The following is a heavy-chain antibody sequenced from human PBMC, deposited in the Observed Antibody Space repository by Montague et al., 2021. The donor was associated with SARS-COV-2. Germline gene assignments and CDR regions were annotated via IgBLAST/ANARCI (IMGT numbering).Heavy chain of an antibody. CDR2: TSGTT. V-gene: IGHV4-4*07. Sequence: TSGTTNYSPSLSSRVTMSVDTSKNQFSLNLNSVTAADTAIYYFAITPTRPLSLDSWGQGTLVTVAS. CDR3: AITPTRPLSLDS. J-gene: IGHJ4*02. D-gene: IGHD6-6*01.